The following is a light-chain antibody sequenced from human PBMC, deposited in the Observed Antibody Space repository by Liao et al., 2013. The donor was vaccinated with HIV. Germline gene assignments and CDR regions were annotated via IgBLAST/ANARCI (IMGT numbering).Light chain of an antibody. CDR1: NIGTKR. J-gene: IGLJ2*01. CDR3: QAWDSSAAVV. V-gene: IGLV3-21*01. CDR2: YDS. Sequence: GSVAPGTTATITCGGINIGTKRVHWYQHKPGQAPVTVISYDSDRPSGIPERFSGSNSGNTATLTISGTQPVDEAEYFCQAWDSSAAVVFGGGTTLTVL.